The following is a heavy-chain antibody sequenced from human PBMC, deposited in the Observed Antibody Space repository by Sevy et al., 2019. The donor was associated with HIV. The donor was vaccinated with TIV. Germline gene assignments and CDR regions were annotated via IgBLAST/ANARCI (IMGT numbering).Heavy chain of an antibody. CDR1: GGSISSYC. CDR2: IYDSGST. Sequence: SETLSLTCTVSGGSISSYCWSWIRQPPGKGLEWIGYIYDSGSTNYNPSLKSRVTISVDTSKNQFSLKLSSVTAADTAVYYCARVLSQYQLLLDAFDIWGQGTMVTVSS. J-gene: IGHJ3*02. V-gene: IGHV4-59*01. D-gene: IGHD2-2*01. CDR3: ARVLSQYQLLLDAFDI.